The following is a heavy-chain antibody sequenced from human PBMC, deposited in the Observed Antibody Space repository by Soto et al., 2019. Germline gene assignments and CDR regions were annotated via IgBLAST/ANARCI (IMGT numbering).Heavy chain of an antibody. CDR3: TGSTWFRRMDG. V-gene: IGHV6-1*01. D-gene: IGHD2-2*01. Sequence: SQTLSLTCAISGDSVSSNSAGWNWIRQSPSRGLEWLGRTYYKSKWNNDYALSVKSRITINPDTSKNQFSLHLYSVTPEDTAVYDCTGSTWFRRMDGWGRGCRVTVSS. J-gene: IGHJ6*01. CDR2: TYYKSKWNN. CDR1: GDSVSSNSAG.